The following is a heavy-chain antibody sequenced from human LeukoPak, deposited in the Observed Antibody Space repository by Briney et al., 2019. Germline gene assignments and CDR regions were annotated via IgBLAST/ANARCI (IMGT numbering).Heavy chain of an antibody. CDR1: GDSVSNDSAA. Sequence: SQTLSLTCAISGDSVSNDSAAWNWIRQSPSRGLEWLARTYFRFKWYYDYALAVKGRITINPDTSKNQFSLQLNSVTPEDTAVYFCARDPVGGSTIFDSWGQGTLVTVSS. J-gene: IGHJ4*02. V-gene: IGHV6-1*01. CDR3: ARDPVGGSTIFDS. D-gene: IGHD1-26*01. CDR2: TYFRFKWYY.